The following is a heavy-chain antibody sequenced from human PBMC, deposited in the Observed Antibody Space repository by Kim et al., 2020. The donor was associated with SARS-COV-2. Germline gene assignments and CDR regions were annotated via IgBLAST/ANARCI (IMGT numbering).Heavy chain of an antibody. V-gene: IGHV4-39*01. CDR1: GGSISSSSYY. J-gene: IGHJ5*02. CDR2: IYYSGST. D-gene: IGHD3-10*01. Sequence: SETLSLTCTVSGGSISSSSYYWGWIRQPPGKGLEWIGSIYYSGSTYYNPSLKSRVTISVDTSKNQFSLKLSSVTAADTAVYYCARRRKGGSGSYLTWGQGTLVTVSS. CDR3: ARRRKGGSGSYLT.